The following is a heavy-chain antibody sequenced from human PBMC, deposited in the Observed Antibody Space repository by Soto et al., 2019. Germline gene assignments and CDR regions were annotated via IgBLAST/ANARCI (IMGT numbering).Heavy chain of an antibody. V-gene: IGHV3-21*01. CDR3: AKDRSGSYPPGDGMDV. CDR2: ISSSSSHT. D-gene: IGHD3-10*01. CDR1: GFTFSTCS. Sequence: EVQLVESGGDLVKPGGSLRLSCAASGFTFSTCSMNWLRQAPGGELEWVSSISSSSSHTYYADSVKGRFTISRDNAKNSLDLQLNSLRAEDTAVYYCAKDRSGSYPPGDGMDVWGQGTTLTVSS. J-gene: IGHJ6*02.